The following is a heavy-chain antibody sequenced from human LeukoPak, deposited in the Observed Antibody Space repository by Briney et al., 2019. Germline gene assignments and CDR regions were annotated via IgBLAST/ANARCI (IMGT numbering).Heavy chain of an antibody. Sequence: PGGSLRLSCAASGFSFSAYGVHWVRQAPGKGREWVAVIWYDGSSKDYADSVKGRFTFSRDNSKDTLYLQMNSLTVEDTAVYYCARSQSSSLIDYWGQGTLVTVSS. CDR3: ARSQSSSLIDY. CDR2: IWYDGSSK. J-gene: IGHJ4*02. D-gene: IGHD6-13*01. CDR1: GFSFSAYG. V-gene: IGHV3-33*01.